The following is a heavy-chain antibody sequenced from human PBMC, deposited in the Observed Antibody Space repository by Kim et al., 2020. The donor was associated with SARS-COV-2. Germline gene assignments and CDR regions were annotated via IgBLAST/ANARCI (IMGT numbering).Heavy chain of an antibody. CDR2: IYYSGST. Sequence: SETLSLTCTVSGGSISSGGYYWSWIRQHPGKGLEWIGYIYYSGSTYYNPSLKSRVTISVDTSKNQFSLKLSSVTAADTAVYYCARGPGIVVVPAASVGYSGYEGHYYGMDVWGQGTTVTVSS. J-gene: IGHJ6*02. V-gene: IGHV4-31*03. D-gene: IGHD2-2*01. CDR1: GGSISSGGYY. CDR3: ARGPGIVVVPAASVGYSGYEGHYYGMDV.